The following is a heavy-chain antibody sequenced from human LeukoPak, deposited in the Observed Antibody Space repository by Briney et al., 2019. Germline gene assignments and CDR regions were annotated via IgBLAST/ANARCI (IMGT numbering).Heavy chain of an antibody. Sequence: GASVKVSCKATGYAFNDYFMHWVRQAPGQGLEWMGGINPSSGGTNYAQKFQARVTMTRDTSISTAYMELGRLTSDDTAVYYCARRGYSAYDIAYWGQGTLVTVSS. D-gene: IGHD5-12*01. CDR3: ARRGYSAYDIAY. CDR1: GYAFNDYF. J-gene: IGHJ4*02. CDR2: INPSSGGT. V-gene: IGHV1-2*02.